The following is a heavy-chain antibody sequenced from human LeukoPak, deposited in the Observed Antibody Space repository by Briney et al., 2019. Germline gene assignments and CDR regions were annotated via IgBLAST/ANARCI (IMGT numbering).Heavy chain of an antibody. J-gene: IGHJ1*01. CDR1: GFTFSSYW. Sequence: GGSLRLSCAASGFTFSSYWMHWVRQAPGKGLVWVSRIKSDGKTNYADSVKGRFTISRDNAKNTVSLQMNSLRAEDTGVYYCARAPSEIGGYYPEYFRHWGQGTLVAVSS. CDR3: ARAPSEIGGYYPEYFRH. CDR2: IKSDGKT. V-gene: IGHV3-74*01. D-gene: IGHD3-22*01.